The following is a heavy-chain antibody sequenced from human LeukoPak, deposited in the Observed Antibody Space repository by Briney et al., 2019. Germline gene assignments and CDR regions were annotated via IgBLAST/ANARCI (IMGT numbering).Heavy chain of an antibody. J-gene: IGHJ6*02. D-gene: IGHD5-18*01. CDR3: ARVDTAVVGYYYGMDV. CDR2: NYSGGST. Sequence: QPGGSLRLPCAASGHTVSSNYMSWVRQAPGKGVEWVSVNYSGGSTYYADSVKGRFTISRDNSKNTLYLQMDTLRAEDTAVYYCARVDTAVVGYYYGMDVWGQGTTDSVSS. V-gene: IGHV3-53*01. CDR1: GHTVSSNY.